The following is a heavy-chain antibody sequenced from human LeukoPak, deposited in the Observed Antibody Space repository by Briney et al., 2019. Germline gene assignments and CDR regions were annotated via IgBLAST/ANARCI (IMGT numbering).Heavy chain of an antibody. CDR1: GFTFSSYS. J-gene: IGHJ4*02. D-gene: IGHD6-19*01. Sequence: GALRLSCAASGFTFSSYSMNWVRQAPGKGLEWVSSISSSSSYIYYADSVKGRFTISRDNAKNSLYLQMNSLRAEDTAVYYCARGLVAGVSYFDYWGQGTLVTVSS. CDR3: ARGLVAGVSYFDY. V-gene: IGHV3-21*01. CDR2: ISSSSSYI.